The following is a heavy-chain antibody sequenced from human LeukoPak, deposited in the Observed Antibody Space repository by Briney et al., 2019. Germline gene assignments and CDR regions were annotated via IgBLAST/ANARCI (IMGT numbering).Heavy chain of an antibody. V-gene: IGHV3-9*01. J-gene: IGHJ4*02. D-gene: IGHD6-13*01. CDR1: GFTFDDYA. Sequence: GRSLRLSCAASGFTFDDYAMHWVRQAPGKGLEWVSGISWNSNIIRYADSVKGRFTISRDNAKNSLYLQMNSLRAEDTAVYYCARATYKAAGPFDYWGQGTLVTVSS. CDR2: ISWNSNII. CDR3: ARATYKAAGPFDY.